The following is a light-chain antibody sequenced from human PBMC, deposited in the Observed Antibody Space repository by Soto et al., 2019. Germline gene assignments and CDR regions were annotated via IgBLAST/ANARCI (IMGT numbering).Light chain of an antibody. CDR2: GAS. V-gene: IGKV3-20*01. CDR1: HSVSSIY. Sequence: IVLTQSPGTLSLSPGERATLSFTASHSVSSIYLYWYQQKPGQVPRRLLYGASSRATSIPDRFSGSGSGTDFTITISRLEPEDFAVYYCQQSRTFGPGTKVDIK. J-gene: IGKJ3*01. CDR3: QQSRT.